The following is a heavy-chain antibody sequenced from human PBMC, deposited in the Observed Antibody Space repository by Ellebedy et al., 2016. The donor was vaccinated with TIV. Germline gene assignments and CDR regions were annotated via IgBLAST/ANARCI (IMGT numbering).Heavy chain of an antibody. J-gene: IGHJ4*02. Sequence: PGGSLRLSCAASGFTFSGYCMHWVRQAPGKGLEWVAFILFDGSYEHYADSVRGRFSISRDNSKNNLYLLMNSLIAEDTALYYCVKESVTGDYWGQGTLVTVSS. CDR3: VKESVTGDY. CDR2: ILFDGSYE. CDR1: GFTFSGYC. D-gene: IGHD2/OR15-2a*01. V-gene: IGHV3-30*02.